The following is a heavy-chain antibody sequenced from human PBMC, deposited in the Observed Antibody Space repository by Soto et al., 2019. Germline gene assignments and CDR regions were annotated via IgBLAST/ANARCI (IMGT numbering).Heavy chain of an antibody. CDR1: GYTLTELS. D-gene: IGHD3-16*02. Sequence: GASVKVSCKVSGYTLTELSMHWVRQAPGKGLEWMGGFDPEDGETIYAQKFQGRVTMTEDTSTDTAYMELSSLRSEDTAVYYCATRDNRYDYIWGSYRLSTDPETFDIWGQGTMVTVSS. J-gene: IGHJ3*02. CDR2: FDPEDGET. CDR3: ATRDNRYDYIWGSYRLSTDPETFDI. V-gene: IGHV1-24*01.